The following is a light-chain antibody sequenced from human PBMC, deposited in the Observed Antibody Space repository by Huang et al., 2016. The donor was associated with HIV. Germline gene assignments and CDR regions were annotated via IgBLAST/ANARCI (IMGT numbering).Light chain of an antibody. CDR2: AAS. CDR3: QQSYNTPHT. Sequence: DIQVTQSPSSLSASIGDRLTITCRASETISKYLNWYQLKPGKAPILLIYAASSLQSGVPSRFSGSGSGTEFTLTISDLQAQDFATYYCQQSYNTPHTFGQGTKVDLK. CDR1: ETISKY. V-gene: IGKV1-39*01. J-gene: IGKJ2*01.